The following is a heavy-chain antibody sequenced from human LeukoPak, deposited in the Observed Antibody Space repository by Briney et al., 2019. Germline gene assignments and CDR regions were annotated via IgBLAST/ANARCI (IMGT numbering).Heavy chain of an antibody. Sequence: SQTLSLTCAISGDSVSNNRAAWDWIRQSPSRGLEWLGRTFYRSKRYLDYAVSVKSRIIISSDTFNNQFSLQLNSVTPEDTAVYYCTREKDDYFPFDPWGQGTLVTVSS. CDR3: TREKDDYFPFDP. D-gene: IGHD2/OR15-2a*01. V-gene: IGHV6-1*01. CDR2: TFYRSKRYL. CDR1: GDSVSNNRAA. J-gene: IGHJ5*02.